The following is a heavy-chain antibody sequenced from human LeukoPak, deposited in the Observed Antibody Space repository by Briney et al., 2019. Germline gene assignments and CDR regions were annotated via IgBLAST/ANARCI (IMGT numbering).Heavy chain of an antibody. J-gene: IGHJ2*01. Sequence: GGSLRLSCAASGFTFSSYEMNWVRQAPGKGLEWVSSISSSSNYIYYADSLKGRFTISRDNAKNSLSLQMNSLRAEDTAVYYCARRVATDWYFDLWGRGTLVTVSS. V-gene: IGHV3-21*01. CDR3: ARRVATDWYFDL. CDR2: ISSSSNYI. CDR1: GFTFSSYE. D-gene: IGHD5-12*01.